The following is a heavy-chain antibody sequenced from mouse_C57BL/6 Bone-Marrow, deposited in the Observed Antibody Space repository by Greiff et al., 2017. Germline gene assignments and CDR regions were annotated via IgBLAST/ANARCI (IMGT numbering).Heavy chain of an antibody. J-gene: IGHJ3*01. CDR2: IYPGNSDT. CDR1: GYTFTSYW. V-gene: IGHV1-5*01. Sequence: EVQLQQSGTVLARPGASVKMSCKTSGYTFTSYWMHWVKQRPGQGLEWIGAIYPGNSDTSYNQKFKGKAKLTAVTSASTAYMELSSLTNEDSAVYYCAVAYSNFAWFAYWSQGTLVTVSA. D-gene: IGHD2-5*01. CDR3: AVAYSNFAWFAY.